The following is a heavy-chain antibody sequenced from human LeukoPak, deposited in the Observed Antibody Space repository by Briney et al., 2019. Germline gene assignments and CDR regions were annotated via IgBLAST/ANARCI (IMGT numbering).Heavy chain of an antibody. J-gene: IGHJ3*02. D-gene: IGHD1/OR15-1a*01. CDR2: TSYDESNK. CDR3: ARTGTDAFDI. CDR1: GFTFSVYA. V-gene: IGHV3-30-3*01. Sequence: GGSLRLSCAASGFTFSVYAMHWVRQAPGKGLEWVSVTSYDESNKYYADSEKGRFTISRDNSKNTLYLQMNSLRVEDTAVYYCARTGTDAFDIWGQGTMVTVSS.